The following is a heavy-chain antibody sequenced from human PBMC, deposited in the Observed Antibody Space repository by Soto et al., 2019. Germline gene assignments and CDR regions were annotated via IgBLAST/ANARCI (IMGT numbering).Heavy chain of an antibody. D-gene: IGHD2-2*01. CDR2: ISGSGGNT. V-gene: IGHV3-23*01. CDR3: AKAYRTYCSTTSCPLDP. J-gene: IGHJ5*02. CDR1: GFTFSSYA. Sequence: PGGSLRLSCAASGFTFSSYAMNWVRQAPGKGLEWVSGISGSGGNTYYADSVKGRFTISRDYSKNTLSLQMNSLRAEDTAVYYCAKAYRTYCSTTSCPLDPWGQGTLVTV.